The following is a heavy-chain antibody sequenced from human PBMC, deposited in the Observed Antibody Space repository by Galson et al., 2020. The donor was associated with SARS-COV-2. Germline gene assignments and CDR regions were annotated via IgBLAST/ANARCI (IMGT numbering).Heavy chain of an antibody. CDR3: ARVWGGYYYYYMDV. J-gene: IGHJ6*03. D-gene: IGHD3-10*01. Sequence: GESLKISCAASGFTFSSYEMNWVRQAPGKGLEWVSYISRSGSTIYYADSVKGRFTISRDNAKNSLYLQMNSLRAEDTAVYYCARVWGGYYYYYMDVWGKGTTVTVSS. CDR2: ISRSGSTI. V-gene: IGHV3-48*03. CDR1: GFTFSSYE.